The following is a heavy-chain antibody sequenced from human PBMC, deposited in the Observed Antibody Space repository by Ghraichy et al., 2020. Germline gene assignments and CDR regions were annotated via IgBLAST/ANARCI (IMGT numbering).Heavy chain of an antibody. Sequence: GGSLRLSCAASGFIFSTYGMHWVRQAPGKGLEWVAIIWYDGKNKYYADSVKGRFTISRDNYKNTVYVQMNSLREEDTAVYYCARVLAAAANYAMDVWGQGTMGTGSS. CDR1: GFIFSTYG. CDR2: IWYDGKNK. CDR3: ARVLAAAANYAMDV. J-gene: IGHJ6*02. V-gene: IGHV3-33*01. D-gene: IGHD6-13*01.